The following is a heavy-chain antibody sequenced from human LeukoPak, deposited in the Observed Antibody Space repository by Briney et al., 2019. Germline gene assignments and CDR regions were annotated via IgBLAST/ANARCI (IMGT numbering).Heavy chain of an antibody. D-gene: IGHD2-21*02. CDR3: ARFVVVTAIRGYFQH. CDR2: IYYSGST. J-gene: IGHJ1*01. V-gene: IGHV4-59*01. Sequence: PSETLSLTCTVSGGSTSSYYWSWIRQPPGKGLEWIGYIYYSGSTNYNPSLKSRVTISVDTSKNQFSLKLSSVTAADTAVYYCARFVVVTAIRGYFQHWGQGTLVTVSS. CDR1: GGSTSSYY.